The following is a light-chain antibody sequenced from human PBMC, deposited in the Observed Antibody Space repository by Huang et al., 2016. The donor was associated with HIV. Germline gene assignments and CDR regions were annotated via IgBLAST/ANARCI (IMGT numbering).Light chain of an antibody. CDR1: QSVTNF. V-gene: IGKV3-11*01. CDR3: QQRNDWPPYT. CDR2: DAS. J-gene: IGKJ2*01. Sequence: EVVLTQSPATLSLSPVERATLSCRASQSVTNFLAWYQQKPGPPPRLLSYDASTRATGIPPRFSGSWSGTDFTLTISSLEPEDFAVYYCQQRNDWPPYTFGQGTRLEIK.